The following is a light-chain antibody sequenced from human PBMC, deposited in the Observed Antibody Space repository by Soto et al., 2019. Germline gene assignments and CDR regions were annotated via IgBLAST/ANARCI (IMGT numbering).Light chain of an antibody. Sequence: QSVLTQPASVSGSPGQSITISCTGTSSNVGGYDQVSWYQQYPGKAPKLMIYYVTNRPSGVSHRFSGSKSGNTASLTISGLQGEDEADYYCSSFTRHNSVVFGGGTKLTVL. CDR2: YVT. CDR1: SSNVGGYDQ. CDR3: SSFTRHNSVV. J-gene: IGLJ2*01. V-gene: IGLV2-14*01.